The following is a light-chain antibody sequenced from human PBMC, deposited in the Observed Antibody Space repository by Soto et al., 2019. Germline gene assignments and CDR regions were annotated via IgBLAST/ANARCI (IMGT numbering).Light chain of an antibody. V-gene: IGKV3-11*01. CDR3: QRRSNWL. Sequence: ETEVTQSPATLSSSSGEKNTITCSASQSVSSNLAWYQQQPGQAPRLLIYDASNRATGIPARFSGSGSGTDFTLTISSLEPEDFAVYDGQRRSNWLFGGGTKVDIK. CDR1: QSVSSN. J-gene: IGKJ4*01. CDR2: DAS.